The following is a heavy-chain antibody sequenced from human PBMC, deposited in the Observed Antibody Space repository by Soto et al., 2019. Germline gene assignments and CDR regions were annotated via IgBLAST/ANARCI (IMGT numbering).Heavy chain of an antibody. J-gene: IGHJ5*02. Sequence: QVQLQESGPGLVKPSQTLSLTCTVSGGSISSGGYYWSWIRQHPGKGLEWIGYIYYSGSTYYNPSRKSRFTISVDTSKNQFSLKLSSVTAADTAVYYCARAAHYSSPFRWFDPWGQGTLVTVSS. V-gene: IGHV4-31*03. CDR3: ARAAHYSSPFRWFDP. CDR2: IYYSGST. CDR1: GGSISSGGYY. D-gene: IGHD6-13*01.